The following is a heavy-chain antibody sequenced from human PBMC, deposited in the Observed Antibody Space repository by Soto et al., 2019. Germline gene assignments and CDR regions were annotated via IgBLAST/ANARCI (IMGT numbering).Heavy chain of an antibody. J-gene: IGHJ6*03. Sequence: ASVKVSCKVSGYTLTELSMHWVRQAPGKGLEWMGGFDPEDGETIYAQKFQGRVTMTEDTSTDTAYMELSSMRSEDTAVYYCATNENIVATTRTYYYYYYMDVWGKGTTVTVSS. CDR3: ATNENIVATTRTYYYYYYMDV. V-gene: IGHV1-24*01. D-gene: IGHD5-12*01. CDR1: GYTLTELS. CDR2: FDPEDGET.